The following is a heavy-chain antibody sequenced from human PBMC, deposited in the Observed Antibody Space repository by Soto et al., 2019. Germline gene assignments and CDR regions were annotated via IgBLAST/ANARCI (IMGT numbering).Heavy chain of an antibody. J-gene: IGHJ4*02. D-gene: IGHD2-15*01. V-gene: IGHV3-74*01. CDR1: GFTFGSYW. CDR2: INSDGSTT. CDR3: ARAGWYRFDY. Sequence: EVQLVESGGDLVQPGGSLRLSCAASGFTFGSYWMHWVRQAPGKGLVWVSRINSDGSTTNYGDSVKGRFTISRDNAKRTLYRQMKSLRAEDTAVYYCARAGWYRFDYWGQGTLLTVSS.